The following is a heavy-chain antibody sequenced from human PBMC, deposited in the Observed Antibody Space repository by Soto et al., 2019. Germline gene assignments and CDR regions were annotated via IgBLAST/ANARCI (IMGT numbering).Heavy chain of an antibody. CDR3: ARDSGYGDYGARGPYYYYGMDV. Sequence: QVQLVQSGAEVKKPGSSVKVSCKASGGTFSSYAISWVRQAPGQGLEWMGGIIPIFGTANYAQKFQGRVTITADKSTSTAYMELSSLRSEDTAVYYCARDSGYGDYGARGPYYYYGMDVWGQGTTVTVSS. J-gene: IGHJ6*02. V-gene: IGHV1-69*06. CDR2: IIPIFGTA. CDR1: GGTFSSYA. D-gene: IGHD4-17*01.